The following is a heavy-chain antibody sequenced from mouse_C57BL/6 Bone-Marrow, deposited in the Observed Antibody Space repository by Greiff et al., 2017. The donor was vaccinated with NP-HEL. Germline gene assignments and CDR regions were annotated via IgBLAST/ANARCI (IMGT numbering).Heavy chain of an antibody. J-gene: IGHJ2*01. V-gene: IGHV2-9-1*01. CDR2: IWTGGGT. Sequence: QVQLQQSGPGLVAPSQSLSITCTVSGFSLTSYAISWVRQPPGTGLEWLGVIWTGGGTNYNSALKSRLSISKDNSKSQVFLKMNSLQTDDTARYYCARNSYYYGSSPDYFDYWGQGTTLTVSS. D-gene: IGHD1-1*01. CDR3: ARNSYYYGSSPDYFDY. CDR1: GFSLTSYA.